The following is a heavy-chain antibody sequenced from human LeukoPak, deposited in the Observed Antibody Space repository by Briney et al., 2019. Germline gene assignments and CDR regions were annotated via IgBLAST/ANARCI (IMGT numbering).Heavy chain of an antibody. CDR3: ARGLLWFGEGVANMDV. D-gene: IGHD3-10*01. J-gene: IGHJ6*03. Sequence: SETLSLTCTVSGGSISSYYWSWIRQPPGKGLEWIWYIYYSGSTNYNPSLKSRVTISVATFKNQFALKLSSVTAADTAVHYWARGLLWFGEGVANMDVWGKGTTVTISS. V-gene: IGHV4-59*01. CDR1: GGSISSYY. CDR2: IYYSGST.